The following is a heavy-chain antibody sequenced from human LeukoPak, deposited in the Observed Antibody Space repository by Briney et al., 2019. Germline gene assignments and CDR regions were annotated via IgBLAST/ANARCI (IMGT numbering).Heavy chain of an antibody. D-gene: IGHD4-17*01. CDR3: ARRYGRPSDY. J-gene: IGHJ4*02. CDR1: GYSFTSYW. CDR2: IYPGDSDT. Sequence: GASLKISCKGSGYSFTSYWIGWVRQLPGKGLEWMGVIYPGDSDTRYSPSFEGQVTISADKSISTAYLEWSNLKASDTAIYYCARRYGRPSDYWGQGTLVTVSS. V-gene: IGHV5-51*01.